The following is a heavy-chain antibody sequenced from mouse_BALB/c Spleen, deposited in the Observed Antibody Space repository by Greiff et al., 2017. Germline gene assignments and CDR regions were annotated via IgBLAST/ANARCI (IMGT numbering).Heavy chain of an antibody. J-gene: IGHJ2*01. CDR1: GFTFSSYG. CDR2: INSNGGST. D-gene: IGHD2-1*01. V-gene: IGHV5-6-3*01. CDR3: GRADYGNYGDNFDY. Sequence: EVQRVESGGGLVQPGGSLKLSCAASGFTFSSYGMSWVRQTPDKRLELVATINSNGGSTYYPDSVKGRITISRDNAKNTLYLQMSSLTSEDTAMYYCGRADYGNYGDNFDYWGQGTTLTVSS.